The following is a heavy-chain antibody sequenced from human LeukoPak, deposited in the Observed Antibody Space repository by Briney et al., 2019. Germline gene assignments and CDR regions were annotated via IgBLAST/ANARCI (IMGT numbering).Heavy chain of an antibody. Sequence: GGSLRLSCTASGFTFSSYWMTWVRQAPGKGLEWVANIKQDGSEKYYVDSVKGRFTVSRDNAMNSLYPQMNSLRAEDTAVYFCATPVGGIWSFDYWGQGTLVTVSS. CDR1: GFTFSSYW. CDR3: ATPVGGIWSFDY. V-gene: IGHV3-7*01. J-gene: IGHJ4*02. CDR2: IKQDGSEK. D-gene: IGHD6-13*01.